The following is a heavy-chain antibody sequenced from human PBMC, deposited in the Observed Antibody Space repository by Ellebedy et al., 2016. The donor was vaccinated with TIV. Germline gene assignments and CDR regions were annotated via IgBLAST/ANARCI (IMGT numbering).Heavy chain of an antibody. CDR1: GYTFTGYY. D-gene: IGHD4-23*01. CDR3: ARDGNLWPDRMDY. CDR2: INPNSGGT. V-gene: IGHV1-2*02. Sequence: AASAKVSCKASGYTFTGYYMHWVRQAPGQGLEWLGWINPNSGGTNYAQKFQGRVTMTRDTSIRTAYMELSSLRSDDTAVYYCARDGNLWPDRMDYWGQGTLVTVSS. J-gene: IGHJ4*02.